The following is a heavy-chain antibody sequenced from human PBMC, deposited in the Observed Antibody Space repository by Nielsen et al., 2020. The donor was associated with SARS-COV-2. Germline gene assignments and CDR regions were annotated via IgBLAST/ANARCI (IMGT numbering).Heavy chain of an antibody. CDR2: ISWNSGSI. Sequence: GGSLRLSCAASGFTFDDYAMHWVRQAPGKGLEWVSGISWNSGSIGYADSVKGRFTISRDNAKNSLYLQMNSLRAEDTAVYYCARGSYSGSQWRYYYYYMDVWGKGTTVTVSS. V-gene: IGHV3-9*01. CDR3: ARGSYSGSQWRYYYYYMDV. J-gene: IGHJ6*03. CDR1: GFTFDDYA. D-gene: IGHD1-26*01.